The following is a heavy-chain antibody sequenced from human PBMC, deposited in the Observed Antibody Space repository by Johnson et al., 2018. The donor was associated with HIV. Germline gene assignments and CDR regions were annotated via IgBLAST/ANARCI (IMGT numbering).Heavy chain of an antibody. CDR2: IKQDGSEK. D-gene: IGHD1-26*01. CDR3: ARRDSGSLSFDI. V-gene: IGHV3-7*03. J-gene: IGHJ3*02. CDR1: GFTFSSYG. Sequence: VQLVESGGGVVQPGGSLRLSCAASGFTFSSYGMHWVRQAPGKGLEWVANIKQDGSEKYYVDSVKGRFTISRDNAKNSLYLQMNSLRAEDTAVYYCARRDSGSLSFDIWGQGTMVTVSS.